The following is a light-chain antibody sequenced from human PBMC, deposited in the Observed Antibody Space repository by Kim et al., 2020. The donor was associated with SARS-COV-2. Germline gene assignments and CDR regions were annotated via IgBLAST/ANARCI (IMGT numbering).Light chain of an antibody. CDR2: GAS. Sequence: EIVMTQSPATLSVSPGERATLSCRASQSVSSNLAWYQQKPGQAPMLLIYGASTRATGIPARFSGSGSGTEFTLTISSLQSEDFAVYYCQHYNNWPLTFGQGTKVDIK. J-gene: IGKJ1*01. CDR1: QSVSSN. V-gene: IGKV3-15*01. CDR3: QHYNNWPLT.